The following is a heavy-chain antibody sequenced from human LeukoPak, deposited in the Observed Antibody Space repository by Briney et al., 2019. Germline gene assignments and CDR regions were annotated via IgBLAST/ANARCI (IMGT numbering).Heavy chain of an antibody. D-gene: IGHD3-3*01. CDR1: GGSVSSGSYY. Sequence: EPSETLSLTCTVSGGSVSSGSYYWSWIRQPPGKGLEWIGYIYYSGSTNYNPSLKSRVTISVDTSKNQFSLKLSSVTAADTAVYYCARAGITIFGWVDGMDVWGQGTTVTVSS. J-gene: IGHJ6*02. V-gene: IGHV4-61*01. CDR3: ARAGITIFGWVDGMDV. CDR2: IYYSGST.